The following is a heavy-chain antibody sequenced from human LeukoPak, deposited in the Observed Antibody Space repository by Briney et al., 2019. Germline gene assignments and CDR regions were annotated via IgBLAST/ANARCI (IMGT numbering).Heavy chain of an antibody. V-gene: IGHV4-59*01. CDR3: ARDGGYDRPGIDY. J-gene: IGHJ4*02. CDR2: VSDRGGT. D-gene: IGHD5-12*01. Sequence: SETLSLTCTVSRGSISSYYWSWIRQSPGKGLEWIGYVSDRGGTNYNPSLKSRVTISVDTSKNQLSLKLRSVTAADTAVYYCARDGGYDRPGIDYWGQGTLVTVSS. CDR1: RGSISSYY.